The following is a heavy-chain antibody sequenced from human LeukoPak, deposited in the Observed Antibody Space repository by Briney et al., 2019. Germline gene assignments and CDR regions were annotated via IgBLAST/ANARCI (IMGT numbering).Heavy chain of an antibody. CDR1: GFTFSSYG. CDR2: IWYDGSNK. J-gene: IGHJ6*04. D-gene: IGHD3-10*01. V-gene: IGHV3-33*01. CDR3: ARVPITMVRGVIKHYYYGMDV. Sequence: GGSLRLSCAASGFTFSSYGMRWVRQAPGKGLEWVAVIWYDGSNKYYADSVKGRFTISRDNSKNTLYLQMNSLRAEDTAVYYCARVPITMVRGVIKHYYYGMDVWGKGTTVTVSS.